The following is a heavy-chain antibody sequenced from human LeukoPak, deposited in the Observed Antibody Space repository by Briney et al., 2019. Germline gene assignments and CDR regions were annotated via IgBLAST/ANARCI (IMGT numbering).Heavy chain of an antibody. CDR1: GFTVSSNY. Sequence: GGSLRLSCAASGFTVSSNYMSWVRQAPGKGLEWVSVIYSGGSTYYADSVKGRFTIPRDNSKNTLYLQMNSLRAEDTAVYYCARAAEWLVLDYWGQGTLVTVSS. J-gene: IGHJ4*02. CDR2: IYSGGST. D-gene: IGHD6-19*01. CDR3: ARAAEWLVLDY. V-gene: IGHV3-53*01.